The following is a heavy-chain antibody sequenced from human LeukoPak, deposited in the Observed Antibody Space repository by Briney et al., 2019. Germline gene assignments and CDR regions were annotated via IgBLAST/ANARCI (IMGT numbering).Heavy chain of an antibody. D-gene: IGHD2-15*01. CDR2: ISAYNGDT. Sequence: ASVKVSCKASDYTFTNYGTSWVRQAPGQGLEWMGWISAYNGDTNYAQKFQGRLTLTTDTSTSTAYMELRSLRSDDTAIYYCARASAQWSDYWGQGTLVTVSS. V-gene: IGHV1-18*01. J-gene: IGHJ4*02. CDR1: DYTFTNYG. CDR3: ARASAQWSDY.